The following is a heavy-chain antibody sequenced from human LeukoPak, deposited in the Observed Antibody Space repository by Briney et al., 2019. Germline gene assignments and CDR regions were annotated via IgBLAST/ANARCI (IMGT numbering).Heavy chain of an antibody. J-gene: IGHJ4*02. CDR1: GGSFSGYY. D-gene: IGHD6-19*01. CDR2: INHSGST. CDR3: ARETSLAGFASGLGFNY. Sequence: SETLSLTCAMYGGSFSGYYWSWIRQPPGKGLEWIGEINHSGSTNYNPSLKSRVTMSINTSKNHFSLKLTSVTAADTATYYCARETSLAGFASGLGFNYWGQGILVSVSS. V-gene: IGHV4-34*10.